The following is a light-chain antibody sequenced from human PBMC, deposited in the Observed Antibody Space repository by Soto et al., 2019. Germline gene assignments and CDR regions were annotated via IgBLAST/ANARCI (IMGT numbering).Light chain of an antibody. J-gene: IGKJ5*01. CDR2: ADS. CDR3: QQYNNWPSIT. Sequence: IVLKTAPATLSLSPGETPTLSCKASQSVSGYIGWYQQKPGQAPRLLIYADSNRATGIPDRFSGHGSGTEFTLTISSLQSEDCAVYYCQQYNNWPSITFGQGTRLEIK. V-gene: IGKV3D-15*01. CDR1: QSVSGY.